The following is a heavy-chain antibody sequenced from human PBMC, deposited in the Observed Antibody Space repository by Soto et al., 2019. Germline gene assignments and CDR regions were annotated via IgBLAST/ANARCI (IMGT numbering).Heavy chain of an antibody. CDR2: IYYSGST. J-gene: IGHJ3*02. CDR3: ARDRMPRDAFDI. CDR1: GGSISSYY. D-gene: IGHD2-2*01. V-gene: IGHV4-59*01. Sequence: PSETLSLTCTVSGGSISSYYWSWIRQPPGKGLEWIGYIYYSGSTNYNPSLKSRVTISVDTSKNQFSLKLSSVTAADTAVYYCARDRMPRDAFDIWGQGTMVTVSS.